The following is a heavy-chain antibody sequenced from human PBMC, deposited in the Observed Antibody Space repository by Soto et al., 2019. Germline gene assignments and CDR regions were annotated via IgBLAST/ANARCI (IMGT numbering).Heavy chain of an antibody. D-gene: IGHD1-26*01. J-gene: IGHJ6*02. V-gene: IGHV3-30*03. CDR1: GFTFSNYG. CDR2: ISYDGTNK. CDR3: ATIPWEEPSLNYYGMDV. Sequence: QVQLVESGGGVVQPGRSLRLSCAASGFTFSNYGMHWVRQAPGKGLEWVAVISYDGTNKYYADSVKGRFTISRDNSKNTVYLQMNSLRTEDTDVYYCATIPWEEPSLNYYGMDVWGQGTTVTVSS.